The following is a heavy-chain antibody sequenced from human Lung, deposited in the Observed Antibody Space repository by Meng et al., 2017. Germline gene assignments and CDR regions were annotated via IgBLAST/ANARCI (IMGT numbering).Heavy chain of an antibody. CDR2: FTSSTSYI. CDR1: GFIFSSYS. J-gene: IGHJ4*02. CDR3: ARDLYYYDNSGPIDY. Sequence: EVQLGESGGGPVMPGGSLRLSCAASGFIFSSYSMNWVRQAPGKGLEWVSSFTSSTSYIYYADSVKGRFTISRDNAKNSLYLQMSSLRAEDTAVYYCARDLYYYDNSGPIDYWGQGTLVTVSS. V-gene: IGHV3-21*01. D-gene: IGHD3-22*01.